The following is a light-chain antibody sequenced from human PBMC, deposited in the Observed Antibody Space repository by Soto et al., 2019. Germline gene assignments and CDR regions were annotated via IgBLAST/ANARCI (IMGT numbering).Light chain of an antibody. V-gene: IGKV1-5*03. CDR1: QTISSW. Sequence: DIQMTQSPSTLSGSVVHRVTITCRASQTISSWLAWYQQKPGKAPKLLIYKASTLKSGVPSRFSGSGSGTEFTLTISSLQPDDFATYYCQHYNSYSEAFGQGTRLEIK. CDR3: QHYNSYSEA. CDR2: KAS. J-gene: IGKJ5*01.